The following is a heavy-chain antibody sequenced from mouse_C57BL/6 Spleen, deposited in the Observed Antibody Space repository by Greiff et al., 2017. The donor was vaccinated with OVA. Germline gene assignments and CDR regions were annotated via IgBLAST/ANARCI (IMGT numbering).Heavy chain of an antibody. CDR3: ARGTYGSSGY. CDR2: INPNNGGT. D-gene: IGHD1-1*01. J-gene: IGHJ2*01. CDR1: GYTFTDYY. V-gene: IGHV1-26*01. Sequence: VQLQQSGPELVKPGASVKISCKASGYTFTDYYMNWVKQSHGKSLEWIGDINPNNGGTSYNQKFKGKATLTVDKSSSTAYMELRSLTSEDSAVYYCARGTYGSSGYWGQGTTLTVSS.